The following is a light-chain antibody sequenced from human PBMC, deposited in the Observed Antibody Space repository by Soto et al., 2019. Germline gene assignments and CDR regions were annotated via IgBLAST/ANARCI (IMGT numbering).Light chain of an antibody. CDR2: DAS. CDR1: QSISAY. V-gene: IGKV3-11*01. J-gene: IGKJ5*01. Sequence: ERVMTQSPVTLSVSPGERPTLCCRASQSISAYLAWYQQKPGQAPRLXXYDASNRAAGVPARFSGSGSGTDFTLIISSVETEDFAAYDGQQRSNWPPITFVQGTRLENK. CDR3: QQRSNWPPIT.